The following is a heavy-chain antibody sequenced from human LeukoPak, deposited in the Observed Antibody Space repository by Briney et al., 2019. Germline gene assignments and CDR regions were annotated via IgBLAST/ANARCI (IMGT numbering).Heavy chain of an antibody. Sequence: PGGSLRLSCAASGFTVSSNYMSWVRQAPGKGLEWVSVIYSGGSTYYADSVKGRFTISRDNSKNTLYLQMNSLRAEDMALYYCAKDYLDSSGWYGAFDIWGQGTMVTVSS. CDR2: IYSGGST. CDR3: AKDYLDSSGWYGAFDI. CDR1: GFTVSSNY. D-gene: IGHD6-19*01. V-gene: IGHV3-53*05. J-gene: IGHJ3*02.